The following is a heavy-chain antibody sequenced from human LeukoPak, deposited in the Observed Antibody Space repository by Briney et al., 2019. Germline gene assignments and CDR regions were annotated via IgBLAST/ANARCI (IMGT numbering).Heavy chain of an antibody. CDR3: AKDDAWLQYND. J-gene: IGHJ4*02. V-gene: IGHV3-30*04. CDR1: GFTFSSYA. D-gene: IGHD5-24*01. CDR2: ISYDGSNK. Sequence: GESLRLSCAASGFTFSSYAMHWVRQAPGKGLEWVAVISYDGSNKYYADSVKGRFTVSRDNSKNTLYLQINSLRDEDTAVYYCAKDDAWLQYNDWGQGTLVTVSS.